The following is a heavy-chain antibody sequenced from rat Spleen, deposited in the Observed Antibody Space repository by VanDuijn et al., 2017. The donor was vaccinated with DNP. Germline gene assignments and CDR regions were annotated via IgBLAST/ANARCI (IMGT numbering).Heavy chain of an antibody. CDR3: VRDSRDYGSYADYFDY. J-gene: IGHJ2*01. V-gene: IGHV5S13*01. CDR1: GLTFSNYA. CDR2: ITNSGSDT. D-gene: IGHD1-8*01. Sequence: EVQLVESGGGLVQPGRSLKLSCAASGLTFSNYAMAWVRQAPTKGLEWVASITNSGSDTKYRDSVQGRFTISRDNAKNTLYLQMNSLRSEDTASYYCVRDSRDYGSYADYFDYWGQGVMVTVSS.